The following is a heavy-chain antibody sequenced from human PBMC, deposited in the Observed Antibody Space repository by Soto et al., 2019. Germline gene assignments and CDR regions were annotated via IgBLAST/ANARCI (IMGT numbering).Heavy chain of an antibody. CDR1: GFTFSTYA. CDR2: ISYDATNK. D-gene: IGHD2-15*01. Sequence: QVHLVESXXXXXXXXXXXXLSCAASGFTFSTYAMHWLRQAPGKGLEWVAIISYDATNKFYGDSVKGRFTISRDNSKNTLYLQMNSLRPEDTAVYYCAKTDPGGRCSGICYPDYWGQGTLVTVSS. CDR3: AKTDPGGRCSGICYPDY. J-gene: IGHJ4*02. V-gene: IGHV3-30*18.